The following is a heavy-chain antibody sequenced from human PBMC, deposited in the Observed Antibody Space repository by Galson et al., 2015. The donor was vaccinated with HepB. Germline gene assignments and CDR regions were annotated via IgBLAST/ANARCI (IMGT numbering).Heavy chain of an antibody. D-gene: IGHD2-2*01. Sequence: SLRLSCAASGFTFSDYYMSWIRQAPGKGLEWVSYISSSGSTINYADSVKGRFTISRDNTQNSPYLQMNSLRADDTAVYYCARSGCSTITCFWAYYYYYYMDVWGKGTTVTVSS. V-gene: IGHV3-11*01. CDR1: GFTFSDYY. J-gene: IGHJ6*03. CDR2: ISSSGSTI. CDR3: ARSGCSTITCFWAYYYYYYMDV.